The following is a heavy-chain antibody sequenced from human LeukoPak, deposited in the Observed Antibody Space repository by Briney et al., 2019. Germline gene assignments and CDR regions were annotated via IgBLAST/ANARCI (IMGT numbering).Heavy chain of an antibody. Sequence: GASVKVSCKASGYTFTSYDINWVRQATGQGLEWTGWMNPNSGNTGYAQKFQGRVTMTRNTSISTAYMELSSLRSEDTAVYYCARGNRPRGLGYYYGMDVWGQGTTVTVSS. V-gene: IGHV1-8*01. J-gene: IGHJ6*02. CDR3: ARGNRPRGLGYYYGMDV. CDR2: MNPNSGNT. CDR1: GYTFTSYD. D-gene: IGHD1-14*01.